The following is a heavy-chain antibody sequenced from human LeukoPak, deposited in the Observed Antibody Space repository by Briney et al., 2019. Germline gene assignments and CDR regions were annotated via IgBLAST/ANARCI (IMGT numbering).Heavy chain of an antibody. CDR3: ARVPNFDWLFRPYFDY. J-gene: IGHJ4*02. CDR2: MNPNSGNT. D-gene: IGHD3-9*01. V-gene: IGHV1-8*01. Sequence: ASVKVSCKASGYTFTSYDINWVRQPTGQGLEWMGWMNPNSGNTGYAQKFQGRVTMTTDTSTSTAYMELRSLRSDDTAVYYCARVPNFDWLFRPYFDYWGQGTLVTVSS. CDR1: GYTFTSYD.